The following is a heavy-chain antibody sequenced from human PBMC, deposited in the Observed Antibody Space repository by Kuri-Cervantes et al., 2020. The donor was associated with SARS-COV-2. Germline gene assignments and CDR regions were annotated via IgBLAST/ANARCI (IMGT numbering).Heavy chain of an antibody. CDR2: IYYSGVS. CDR1: DGSISDYY. CDR3: ARLLPAHCCGGNCYYYYGMDV. D-gene: IGHD2-21*01. J-gene: IGHJ6*02. Sequence: GSLRLSCTVSDGSISDYYWSWIRQPPARGLEWLGYIYYSGVSHYNPSLKSRVTMSVDTSKNQFSLKLISVTAADTAVYYCARLLPAHCCGGNCYYYYGMDVWGQGTTVTVSS. V-gene: IGHV4-59*12.